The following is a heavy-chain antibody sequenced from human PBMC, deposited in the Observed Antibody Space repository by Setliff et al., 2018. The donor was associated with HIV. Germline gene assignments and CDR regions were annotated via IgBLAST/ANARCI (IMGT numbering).Heavy chain of an antibody. Sequence: SETLSLTCNVSGDSISSCGYYWSWIRQHPGKGLEWIGYIYYSGSTYYNPSLKSLGTISVDTSKNQFSLKLSSVTAADTAVYYCARARGGCSGGSCPAHHYYYYMDVWGKGTTVTVSS. CDR1: GDSISSCGYY. J-gene: IGHJ6*03. CDR3: ARARGGCSGGSCPAHHYYYYMDV. D-gene: IGHD2-15*01. V-gene: IGHV4-31*01. CDR2: IYYSGST.